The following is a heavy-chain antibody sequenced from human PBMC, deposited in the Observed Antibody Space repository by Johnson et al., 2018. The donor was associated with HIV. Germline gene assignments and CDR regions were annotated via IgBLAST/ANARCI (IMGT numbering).Heavy chain of an antibody. V-gene: IGHV3-11*01. J-gene: IGHJ3*01. Sequence: QMLLVESGGGLVKPGGSLRLSCAASGFTFSDHYMSWIRQAPGQGLEWVSYISSSGSTIYYADSVKGRFTISRDNATKSLYLQINSLRAEDTALYYCARDKSGSYRGAFDVWGQGTMVTVSS. CDR1: GFTFSDHY. CDR3: ARDKSGSYRGAFDV. CDR2: ISSSGSTI. D-gene: IGHD1-26*01.